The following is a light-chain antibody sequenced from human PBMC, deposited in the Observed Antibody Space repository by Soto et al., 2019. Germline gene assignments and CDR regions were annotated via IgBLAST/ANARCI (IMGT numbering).Light chain of an antibody. CDR2: AVA. V-gene: IGKV3-20*01. Sequence: EILVTQSPPSLSVSPGERVTLCGRASQSVRSELARYQQKSGQPPRLLIYAVATRATGIPARFSGSGSGTDFTLTISRLEPEDFAVYYCQQYGSSPRTFGQGTKVDIK. CDR1: QSVRSE. J-gene: IGKJ1*01. CDR3: QQYGSSPRT.